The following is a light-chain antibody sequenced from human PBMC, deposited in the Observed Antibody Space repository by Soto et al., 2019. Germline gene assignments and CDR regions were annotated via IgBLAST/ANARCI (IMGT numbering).Light chain of an antibody. V-gene: IGLV1-40*01. CDR2: GNS. J-gene: IGLJ2*01. CDR1: SSNIGAGYD. Sequence: QAVVTQPPSVSGAPGQRVTISCTGSSSNIGAGYDVHWYQQLPGTAPKLLIYGNSNRPSGVPDRFSGSKSGTSASLAITGLQAEDAADYYCQSYDSSLSAHVVFGGGTKLTVL. CDR3: QSYDSSLSAHVV.